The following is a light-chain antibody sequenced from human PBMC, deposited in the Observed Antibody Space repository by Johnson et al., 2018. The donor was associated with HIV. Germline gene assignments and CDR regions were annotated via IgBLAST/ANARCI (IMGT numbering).Light chain of an antibody. Sequence: QSVLTQPPSVSAAPGQKVTISCSGSNSNIGNNYVSWYQQLPGTAPKLLIYKDNERPSGIPDRFSGSKSGTSATLGITGLQTGDEADYYCGTWDSRLSVYVFGTGTKVTVL. CDR1: NSNIGNNY. CDR3: GTWDSRLSVYV. CDR2: KDN. V-gene: IGLV1-51*02. J-gene: IGLJ1*01.